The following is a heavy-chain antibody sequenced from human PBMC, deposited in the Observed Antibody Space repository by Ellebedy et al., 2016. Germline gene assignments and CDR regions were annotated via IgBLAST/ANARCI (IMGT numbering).Heavy chain of an antibody. CDR2: IYKTGST. J-gene: IGHJ6*03. D-gene: IGHD6-19*01. CDR3: ARADSGWNYLGYYFYMDV. CDR1: GDSISSYY. V-gene: IGHV4-4*07. Sequence: SETLSLXXTVSGDSISSYYWSWIRQPAGKGLEWIGRIYKTGSTNYNPSLNSRVTMSVDTSKNQFSLRLTSVTAADTAIYYCARADSGWNYLGYYFYMDVWGKGTTVIVSS.